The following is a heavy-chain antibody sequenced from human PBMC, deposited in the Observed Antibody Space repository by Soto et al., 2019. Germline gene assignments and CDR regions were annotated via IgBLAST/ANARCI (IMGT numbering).Heavy chain of an antibody. J-gene: IGHJ6*03. CDR2: ISGSGGST. D-gene: IGHD3-3*01. CDR1: GFTFSSYA. CDR3: AKDPSVGGYYDPQPGYMDV. Sequence: GGALRLSCAAPGFTFSSYAMSWVRQAPGKGLEWVSAISGSGGSTYYADSVKGRFTISRDNSKNTLYLQMNSLRAEDTAVYYCAKDPSVGGYYDPQPGYMDVWGTGTTVTVFS. V-gene: IGHV3-23*01.